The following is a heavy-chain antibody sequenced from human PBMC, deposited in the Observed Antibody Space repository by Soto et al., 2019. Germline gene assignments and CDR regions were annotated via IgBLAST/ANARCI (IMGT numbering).Heavy chain of an antibody. CDR2: IYPGDSDT. J-gene: IGHJ6*02. V-gene: IGHV5-51*01. Sequence: PGESLKISCKGSGYSFTSYWIGWVRQMPGKGLEWMGIIYPGDSDTRYSPSFQGQVTISADKSISTAYLQWSSLKASDTAMYYCARSYSSSSRWNYYYYGMDVWGQGTSVTVSS. CDR3: ARSYSSSSRWNYYYYGMDV. D-gene: IGHD6-6*01. CDR1: GYSFTSYW.